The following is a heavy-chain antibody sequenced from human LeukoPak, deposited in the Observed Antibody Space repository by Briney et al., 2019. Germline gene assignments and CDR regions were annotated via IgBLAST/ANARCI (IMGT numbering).Heavy chain of an antibody. D-gene: IGHD2-2*01. CDR2: TYYRSKWYN. J-gene: IGHJ6*03. V-gene: IGHV6-1*01. CDR1: GDSVSSNSAA. Sequence: NPSQTLSLTCAISGDSVSSNSAAWNWIRQSPSRGLEWLGRTYYRSKWYNDYAVSVKSRITINPDTSKNQFSLQLNSVTPEDTAVYYCARVPSQMLLRKYYYYYYMDVWGKGTTVTVSS. CDR3: ARVPSQMLLRKYYYYYYMDV.